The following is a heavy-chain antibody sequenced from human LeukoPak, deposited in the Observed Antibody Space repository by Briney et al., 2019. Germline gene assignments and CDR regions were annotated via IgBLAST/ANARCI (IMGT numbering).Heavy chain of an antibody. CDR3: ASTYYDFWSGYHGVNWFDP. Sequence: SETLSLTCTVSGGSISSYYWSWIRQPLGKGLEWIGYIYYSGSTNYNPSLKSRVTISVDTSKNQFSLKLSSVTAADTAVYYCASTYYDFWSGYHGVNWFDPWGQGTLVTVSS. CDR2: IYYSGST. J-gene: IGHJ5*02. D-gene: IGHD3-3*01. V-gene: IGHV4-59*01. CDR1: GGSISSYY.